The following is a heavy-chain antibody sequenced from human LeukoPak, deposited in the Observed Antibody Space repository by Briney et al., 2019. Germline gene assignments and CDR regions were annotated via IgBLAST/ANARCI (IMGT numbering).Heavy chain of an antibody. V-gene: IGHV4-28*03. CDR1: GYSISSSNW. J-gene: IGHJ3*02. D-gene: IGHD1-26*01. CDR3: ARAGPTTAVDAFDI. Sequence: KASDTLSVTCAVSGYSISSSNWWGWIRQPPGKGLDWIGYIYYSGSTYYNPSLESRVTMSLDTSKNQISLNLSSVTAVDTAVYYCARAGPTTAVDAFDIWGLGTKVTVSS. CDR2: IYYSGST.